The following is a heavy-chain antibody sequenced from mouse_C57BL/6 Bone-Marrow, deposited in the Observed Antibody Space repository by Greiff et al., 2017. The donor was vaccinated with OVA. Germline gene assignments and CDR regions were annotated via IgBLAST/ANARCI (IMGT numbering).Heavy chain of an antibody. CDR1: GYTFTSYG. CDR2: IYPRSGNT. Sequence: LVESGAELARPGASVKLSCKASGYTFTSYGISWVKQRTGQGLEWIGEIYPRSGNTYYNEKFKGKATLTADKSSSTAYMELRSLTSEDAAVYFCARSRDYDAAYWGQGTLVTVSA. J-gene: IGHJ3*01. CDR3: ARSRDYDAAY. V-gene: IGHV1-81*01. D-gene: IGHD2-4*01.